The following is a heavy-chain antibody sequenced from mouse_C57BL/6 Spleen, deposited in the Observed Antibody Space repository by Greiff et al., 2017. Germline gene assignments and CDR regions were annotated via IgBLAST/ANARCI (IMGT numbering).Heavy chain of an antibody. Sequence: QVQLKQPGPELVKPGASVKLSCKASGYTFTSYWMHWVKQRPGQGLEWIGNINPSNGGTNYNEKFKSKATLTVDKSSSTAYMQLSSLTSEDSAVYYCARCYYGSSYPAWFAYWGQGTLVTVSA. CDR2: INPSNGGT. D-gene: IGHD1-1*01. CDR1: GYTFTSYW. V-gene: IGHV1-53*01. CDR3: ARCYYGSSYPAWFAY. J-gene: IGHJ3*01.